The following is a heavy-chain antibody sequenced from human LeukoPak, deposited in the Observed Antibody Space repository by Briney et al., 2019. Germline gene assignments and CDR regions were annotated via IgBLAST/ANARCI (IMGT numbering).Heavy chain of an antibody. CDR3: AREEYYYDSSGLSWFDP. CDR2: IYTSGST. CDR1: GGSISSGSYY. J-gene: IGHJ5*02. V-gene: IGHV4-61*02. D-gene: IGHD3-22*01. Sequence: SETLSLTCTVSGGSISSGSYYWSWLRPPAGKGLEWIVRIYTSGSTNYNPSLKSRVTITVDTSKNQFSLKLSSVTAADTAVYYCAREEYYYDSSGLSWFDPWGQGTLVTVSS.